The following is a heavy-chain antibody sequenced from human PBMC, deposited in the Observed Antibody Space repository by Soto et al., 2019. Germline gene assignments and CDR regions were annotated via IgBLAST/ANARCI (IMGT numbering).Heavy chain of an antibody. CDR3: AKDAHYYDSSGPLDY. J-gene: IGHJ4*02. V-gene: IGHV3-9*01. Sequence: EVQLVESGGGLVQPGRSLRLSCAASGFTFDDYAMHWVRQAPGKGLEWVSGISWNSGSIGYADSVKGRFTISRDNAQNSLYLQMNSLRAEDTALYYCAKDAHYYDSSGPLDYWGQGTLVTVSS. D-gene: IGHD3-22*01. CDR2: ISWNSGSI. CDR1: GFTFDDYA.